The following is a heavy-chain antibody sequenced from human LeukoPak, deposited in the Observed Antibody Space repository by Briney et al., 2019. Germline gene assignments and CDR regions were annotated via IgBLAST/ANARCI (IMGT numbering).Heavy chain of an antibody. D-gene: IGHD4-11*01. Sequence: GGSLRLSCAASVFTFSHYGMHWVRQTPGAGLEWVAVIWSDGSDKYYAKSVKGRFTISRYNSKNSLFLQMNSLRAEDTAVYYCAKDAQRGFDYSNSLQNWGQGILVTVSS. CDR1: VFTFSHYG. CDR3: AKDAQRGFDYSNSLQN. CDR2: IWSDGSDK. J-gene: IGHJ1*01. V-gene: IGHV3-33*06.